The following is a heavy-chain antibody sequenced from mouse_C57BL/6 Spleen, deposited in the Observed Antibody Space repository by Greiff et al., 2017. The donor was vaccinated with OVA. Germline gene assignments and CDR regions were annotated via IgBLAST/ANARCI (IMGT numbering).Heavy chain of an antibody. CDR2: INPNNGGT. J-gene: IGHJ4*01. Sequence: VQLQQSGPELVKPGASVKMSCKASGYTFTDYNMHWVKQSHGKSLEWIGYINPNNGGTSYNQKFKGKATLTVNKSSSTAYMELRSLTSEDSAVYYCASSSGSHYYAMDYWGQGTSVTVSS. V-gene: IGHV1-22*01. CDR3: ASSSGSHYYAMDY. D-gene: IGHD3-2*02. CDR1: GYTFTDYN.